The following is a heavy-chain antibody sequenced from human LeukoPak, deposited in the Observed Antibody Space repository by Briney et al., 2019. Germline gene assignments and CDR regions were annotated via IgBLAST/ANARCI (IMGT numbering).Heavy chain of an antibody. CDR2: INHSGST. Sequence: SETLSLTCAVYGGSFSGYYWSWIRQPPGKGLEWIGEINHSGSTNYNPSLKSRVTISVDTSKNQFSLKLSSVTAADTAVYYCARDRHGDYDFDYWGQGTLVTVSS. CDR1: GGSFSGYY. V-gene: IGHV4-34*01. CDR3: ARDRHGDYDFDY. J-gene: IGHJ4*02. D-gene: IGHD4-17*01.